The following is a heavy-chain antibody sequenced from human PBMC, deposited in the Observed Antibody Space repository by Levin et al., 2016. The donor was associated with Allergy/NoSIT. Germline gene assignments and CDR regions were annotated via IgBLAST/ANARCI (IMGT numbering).Heavy chain of an antibody. Sequence: SETLSLTCTVSGGSISSPHYYWGWVRQPPGKGPEWIATIYFSGSADYNPSLKSRVTISVDSSKNRFSLTLKSVTAADTAMYYCARRDGYNDYPYDNWGQGTLVTVSS. CDR1: GGSISSPHYY. J-gene: IGHJ4*02. CDR2: IYFSGSA. V-gene: IGHV4-39*01. CDR3: ARRDGYNDYPYDN. D-gene: IGHD5-24*01.